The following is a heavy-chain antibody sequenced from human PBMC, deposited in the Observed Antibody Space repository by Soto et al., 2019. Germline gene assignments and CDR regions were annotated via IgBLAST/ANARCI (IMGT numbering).Heavy chain of an antibody. V-gene: IGHV3-15*01. J-gene: IGHJ4*02. CDR2: IRSQGDGATA. Sequence: QLVESGGGFVKPGMSLRLTCAASGFTFSNAWMTWVRQAPGKGLERVGLIRSQGDGATADYAPPVRGRVTISRDDSQTLVLLHMDNLQPEDTAVYYCITAPLRWGQGTLVTVSS. CDR3: ITAPLR. CDR1: GFTFSNAW.